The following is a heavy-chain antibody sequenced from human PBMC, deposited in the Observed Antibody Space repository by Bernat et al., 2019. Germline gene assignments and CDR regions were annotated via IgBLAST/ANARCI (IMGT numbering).Heavy chain of an antibody. CDR3: ARDFDY. CDR2: RKQDGSEK. Sequence: EVQLVESGGGLVQPGGSLRLSCAASGFTFRSYWMSWVRQAPGKGREWVANRKQDGSEKYYVDLVKGRFTISRDNAKNSLYLQMNSLRAEDTAVYYCARDFDYWGQGTLVTVSS. J-gene: IGHJ4*02. CDR1: GFTFRSYW. V-gene: IGHV3-7*03.